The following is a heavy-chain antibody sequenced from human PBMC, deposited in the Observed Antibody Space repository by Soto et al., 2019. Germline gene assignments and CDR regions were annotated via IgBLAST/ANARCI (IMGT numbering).Heavy chain of an antibody. CDR3: AKNGQPPYYYYGMDV. CDR1: GYTFTRYG. J-gene: IGHJ6*02. CDR2: ISGYNGDT. D-gene: IGHD2-8*01. Sequence: QGQLVQSGGEVKKPGASVKVSCKASGYTFTRYGISWVRQAPGQGLEWMGWISGYNGDTKYAQKFQGRVTITVDTSTTTAYMELRSXTSXDRAVYYCAKNGQPPYYYYGMDVWGQGTTVTVSS. V-gene: IGHV1-18*01.